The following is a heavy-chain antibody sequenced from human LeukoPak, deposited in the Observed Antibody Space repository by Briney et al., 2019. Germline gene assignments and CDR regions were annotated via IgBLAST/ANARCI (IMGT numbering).Heavy chain of an antibody. D-gene: IGHD1-26*01. CDR1: GFTFSSYA. CDR2: ISGSGGST. V-gene: IGHV3-23*01. CDR3: AKEVIVGVSFDY. J-gene: IGHJ4*02. Sequence: GGSLRLSCAASGFTFSSYAVSWVRQAPGKGLEWVSAISGSGGSTYYADSVKGRFTISRDNSKKTLYLQMNSLRAEDTAVYYCAKEVIVGVSFDYWGQGTLVTVSS.